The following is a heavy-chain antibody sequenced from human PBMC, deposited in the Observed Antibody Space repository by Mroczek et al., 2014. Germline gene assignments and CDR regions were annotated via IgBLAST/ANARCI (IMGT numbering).Heavy chain of an antibody. Sequence: VQLVQSGGGVVQPGRSLRLSCAASGFTFSSYGMHWVRQAPGKGLEWVAVISYDGSNKYYADSVKGRFTISRDNSKNTLYLQMNSLRAEDTAVYYCAKDRGGGYDYRAAMDVWGQGTTVTVSS. CDR3: AKDRGGGYDYRAAMDV. V-gene: IGHV3-30*18. J-gene: IGHJ6*02. CDR1: GFTFSSYG. CDR2: ISYDGSNK. D-gene: IGHD5-12*01.